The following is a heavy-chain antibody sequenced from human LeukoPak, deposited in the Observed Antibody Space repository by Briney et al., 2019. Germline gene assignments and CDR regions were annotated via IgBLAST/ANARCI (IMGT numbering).Heavy chain of an antibody. CDR2: ISGSGGST. CDR1: GFTFSSYA. CDR3: AKDSQGVGIAVAGWSVFDY. J-gene: IGHJ4*02. V-gene: IGHV3-23*01. Sequence: GGSLRLSCAASGFTFSSYAMSWVRQAPGKGLEWVSAISGSGGSTYYADSVKGRFTISRDNSKNTLYLQMNSLRAEDTAVYYCAKDSQGVGIAVAGWSVFDYWGQGTLVTVSS. D-gene: IGHD6-19*01.